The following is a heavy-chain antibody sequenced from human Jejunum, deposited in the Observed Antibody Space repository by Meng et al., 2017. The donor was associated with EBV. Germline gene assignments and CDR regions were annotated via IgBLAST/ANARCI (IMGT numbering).Heavy chain of an antibody. V-gene: IGHV4-4*02. CDR2: IYHSGIV. CDR1: GGSIRSNNW. CDR3: SHYIWGSYPAGAY. Sequence: VHRQGSVPGLLKPSGTLSLTCAVAGGSIRSNNWWSWVRQPPGKGLEWIGEIYHSGIVNYNPSLKSRVTISVDKSKNQFSLRLTSVTAADTAVYYCSHYIWGSYPAGAYWGQGTLVTVSS. J-gene: IGHJ4*02. D-gene: IGHD3-16*02.